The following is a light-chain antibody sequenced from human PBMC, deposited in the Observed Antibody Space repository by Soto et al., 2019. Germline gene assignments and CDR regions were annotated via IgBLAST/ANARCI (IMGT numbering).Light chain of an antibody. V-gene: IGKV3-15*01. CDR1: QSVNSK. J-gene: IGKJ1*01. Sequence: EIVMTQSPATLSVSPGERVTLSCRASQSVNSKVAWYQQKPGQAPRLLIYGASTRATGIPARFSGSGSGTEFTLTISSLQPDDFATYYRQQYNSYWTFGQGTKVDIK. CDR2: GAS. CDR3: QQYNSYWT.